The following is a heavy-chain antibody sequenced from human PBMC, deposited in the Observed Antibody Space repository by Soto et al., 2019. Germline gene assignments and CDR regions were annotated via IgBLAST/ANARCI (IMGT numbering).Heavy chain of an antibody. CDR2: INHSGST. J-gene: IGHJ6*02. Sequence: QVQLQQWGAGLLKPSETLSLTCAVYGGSFSGYYWSWIRQPPGKGLEWIGEINHSGSTNYNPSLKSRVTISVDTSKNQFSLKLSSVTAADTAVYYCARLVLWELRTRYYYYYYGMDVWGQGTTVTVSS. V-gene: IGHV4-34*01. CDR1: GGSFSGYY. CDR3: ARLVLWELRTRYYYYYYGMDV. D-gene: IGHD1-26*01.